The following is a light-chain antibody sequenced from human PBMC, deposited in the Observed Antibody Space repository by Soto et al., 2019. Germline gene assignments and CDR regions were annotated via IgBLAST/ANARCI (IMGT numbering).Light chain of an antibody. J-gene: IGKJ4*01. V-gene: IGKV4-1*01. CDR2: WAS. CDR3: QQYDSAPLT. Sequence: DIVMTQSPDSLAVSLGERATINCKSSQSVLYNSNSKNYLAWYQRKPGQPPKLLIYWASTRESGVPDRFSGSGSGTDFTLTISSLQAEDVAVYYCQQYDSAPLTFGGGTKVDIK. CDR1: QSVLYNSNSKNY.